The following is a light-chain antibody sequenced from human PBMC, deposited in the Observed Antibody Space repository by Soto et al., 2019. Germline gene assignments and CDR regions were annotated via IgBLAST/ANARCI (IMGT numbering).Light chain of an antibody. CDR2: DAS. J-gene: IGKJ2*01. CDR3: QQSRDWPRT. CDR1: QSISAY. V-gene: IGKV3-11*01. Sequence: EIVLTQSPATLSLSPGERATLSCRASQSISAYLAWYQQKPGQAPRVLVYDASIRAAGIAARFSGSGSGTDFTLTISSLEAEDLAVYYCQQSRDWPRTFGRGTKLEIK.